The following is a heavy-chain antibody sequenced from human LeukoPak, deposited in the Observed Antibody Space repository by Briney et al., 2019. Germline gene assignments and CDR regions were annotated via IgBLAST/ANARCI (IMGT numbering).Heavy chain of an antibody. Sequence: PGGSLRLSCAVSGFAFSDYGMHWVRQAPGKGLEWVAVISYDGSNKYYADSLKGRFTIPRDNSKNTLYLQMNSLRAEDTAMYYCAKDYPSYSGSSRGYFDYWGQGTLVTVSS. CDR2: ISYDGSNK. V-gene: IGHV3-30*18. D-gene: IGHD1-26*01. CDR3: AKDYPSYSGSSRGYFDY. CDR1: GFAFSDYG. J-gene: IGHJ4*02.